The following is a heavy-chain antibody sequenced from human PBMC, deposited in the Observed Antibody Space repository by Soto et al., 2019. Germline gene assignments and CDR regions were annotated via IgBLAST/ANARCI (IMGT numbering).Heavy chain of an antibody. J-gene: IGHJ4*02. Sequence: EVQLVESGGGLVQPGGSLRLSCAASGFTFSSYWMSWVRQAPGKGLEWVANIKEDGSDMYYVDSVKGRFTISRDNAKNXXXXXXXXXXXXXXXXXXXXXXVXVYYDFWSGYSDYWGQGTLVTVSS. CDR3: XXXVXVYYDFWSGYSDY. CDR1: GFTFSSYW. V-gene: IGHV3-7*01. CDR2: IKEDGSDM. D-gene: IGHD3-3*01.